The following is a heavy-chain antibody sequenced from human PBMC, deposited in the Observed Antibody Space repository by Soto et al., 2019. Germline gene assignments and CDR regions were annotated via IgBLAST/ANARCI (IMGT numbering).Heavy chain of an antibody. CDR3: ARRAVGATSFVFDI. CDR1: GGSISSYY. Sequence: SETLSLTCTVSGGSISSYYWSWIRQPPGKGLEWIGYIYYSGSTNYNPSIKSRVTISVDTSKNQFSLKLSSVTAADTAVYYCARRAVGATSFVFDIWGQGTMVTVS. D-gene: IGHD1-26*01. CDR2: IYYSGST. V-gene: IGHV4-59*08. J-gene: IGHJ3*02.